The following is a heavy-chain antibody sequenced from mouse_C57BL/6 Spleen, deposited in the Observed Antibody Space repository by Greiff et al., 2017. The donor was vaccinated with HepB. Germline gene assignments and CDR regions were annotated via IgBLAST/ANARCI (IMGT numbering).Heavy chain of an antibody. J-gene: IGHJ4*01. CDR1: GFTFTDYY. D-gene: IGHD6-1*01. V-gene: IGHV7-3*01. CDR3: ARYLNPYYAMDY. Sequence: EVQGVESGGGLVQPGGSLSFSCAASGFTFTDYYMSWVRQPPGKALEWLGFIRNKANGYTTEYSASVKGRFTISRDNSQSILYLQMNALRAEDSATYYCARYLNPYYAMDYWGQGTSVTFST. CDR2: IRNKANGYTT.